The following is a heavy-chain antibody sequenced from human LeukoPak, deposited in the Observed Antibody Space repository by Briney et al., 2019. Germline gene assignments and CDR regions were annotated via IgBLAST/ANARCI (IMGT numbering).Heavy chain of an antibody. CDR3: AKDTGYYYDSSNYLGY. J-gene: IGHJ4*02. Sequence: GGSLRLSCAASGFTFGSYAMHWVRQAPGKGLEWVSGISWNSGSIGYADSVKGRFTISRDNAKNSLYLQMNSLRAEDTALYYCAKDTGYYYDSSNYLGYWGQGTLVTVSS. D-gene: IGHD3-22*01. CDR1: GFTFGSYA. V-gene: IGHV3-9*01. CDR2: ISWNSGSI.